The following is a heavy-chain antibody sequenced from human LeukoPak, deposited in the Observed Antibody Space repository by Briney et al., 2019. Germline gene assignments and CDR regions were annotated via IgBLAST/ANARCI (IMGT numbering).Heavy chain of an antibody. Sequence: GGSLRLSCAASGFTFSSYAMSWVRQAPGKGLEWVSAISGSGGSTYYADSVKGRLTISRDNSKNTLYLQMNSLRAEDTAVYYCAKDRYYDSSGYGYYYYYMDVWGKGTTVTVSS. J-gene: IGHJ6*03. D-gene: IGHD3-22*01. CDR1: GFTFSSYA. CDR2: ISGSGGST. CDR3: AKDRYYDSSGYGYYYYYMDV. V-gene: IGHV3-23*01.